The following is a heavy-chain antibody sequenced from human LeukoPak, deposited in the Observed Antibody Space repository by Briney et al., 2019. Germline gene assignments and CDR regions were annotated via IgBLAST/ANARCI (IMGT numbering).Heavy chain of an antibody. J-gene: IGHJ6*02. CDR3: ARYCSSTSCTGAYYGMDV. D-gene: IGHD2-2*01. Sequence: GGSLRLSCAASGFTFSSYAMSWVRPAPGKGLEGVSVISGSGGSTYYADSVKGRFTISRDNSKNTLYLQMNSLRAEDTAVYYCARYCSSTSCTGAYYGMDVWGQGTTVTVSS. CDR2: ISGSGGST. V-gene: IGHV3-23*01. CDR1: GFTFSSYA.